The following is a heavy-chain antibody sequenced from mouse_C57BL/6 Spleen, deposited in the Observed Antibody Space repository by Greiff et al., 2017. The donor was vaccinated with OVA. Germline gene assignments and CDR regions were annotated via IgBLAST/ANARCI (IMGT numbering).Heavy chain of an antibody. CDR3: AREDDSNPYYYAMDY. CDR2: IYPGDGDT. Sequence: VTLVESGAELVKPGASVKLSCKASGYAFSSYWMNWVKQRPGKGLEWIGQIYPGDGDTNYNGKFKSKATLTADKSSSTAYMQLSSLTSEDSAVYFCAREDDSNPYYYAMDYWGQGTSVTVSS. D-gene: IGHD2-5*01. J-gene: IGHJ4*01. CDR1: GYAFSSYW. V-gene: IGHV1-80*01.